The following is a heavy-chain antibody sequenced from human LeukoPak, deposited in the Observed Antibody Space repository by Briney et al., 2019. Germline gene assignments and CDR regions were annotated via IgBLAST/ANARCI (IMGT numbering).Heavy chain of an antibody. Sequence: SETLSLTCSVSGGSISSSSYYWRWIRQPPGKGLEWIGSIYYSGSTYYNPSLKSRVTISVDTSKNQFSLKLSSVTAADTAVYYCASDIVGAPDYWGQGTLVTVSS. CDR3: ASDIVGAPDY. J-gene: IGHJ4*02. D-gene: IGHD1-26*01. CDR2: IYYSGST. CDR1: GGSISSSSYY. V-gene: IGHV4-39*01.